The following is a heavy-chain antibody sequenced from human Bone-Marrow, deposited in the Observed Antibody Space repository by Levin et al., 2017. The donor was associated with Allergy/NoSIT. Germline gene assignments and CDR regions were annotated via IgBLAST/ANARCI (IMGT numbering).Heavy chain of an antibody. D-gene: IGHD2-2*02. CDR2: INAGNGNT. Sequence: GESLKISCKASGYTFTSYAMHWVRQAPGQRLEWMGWINAGNGNTKYSQKFQGRVTITRDTSASTAYMELSSLRSEDTAVYYCARARYCSSTSCDKTAGWFDPWGQGTLVTVSS. J-gene: IGHJ5*02. V-gene: IGHV1-3*01. CDR1: GYTFTSYA. CDR3: ARARYCSSTSCDKTAGWFDP.